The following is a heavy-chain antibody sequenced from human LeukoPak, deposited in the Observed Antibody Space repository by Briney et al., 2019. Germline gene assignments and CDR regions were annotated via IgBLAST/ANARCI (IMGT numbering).Heavy chain of an antibody. Sequence: GGSLRLSCAASGFTFSSYAMHWVRQAPGKGLEYVSAISSNGGSTYYANSVKGRFTISRDNSKNTLYLQMNSLRAEDTAVYYCAKSDQKARLWSRMLIFDYWGQGTLVTVSS. CDR2: ISSNGGST. CDR1: GFTFSSYA. D-gene: IGHD3-16*01. CDR3: AKSDQKARLWSRMLIFDY. J-gene: IGHJ4*02. V-gene: IGHV3-64*01.